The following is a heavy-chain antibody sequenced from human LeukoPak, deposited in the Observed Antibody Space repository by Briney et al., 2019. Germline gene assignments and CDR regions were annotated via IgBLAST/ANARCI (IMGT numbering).Heavy chain of an antibody. D-gene: IGHD5-18*01. CDR3: AKGGYSYGPTPFDY. V-gene: IGHV3-23*01. J-gene: IGHJ4*02. CDR1: GFTLSNYA. CDR2: ISGSGGST. Sequence: GGSLRLSCAASGFTLSNYAMSWVRQAPGKGLEWVSAISGSGGSTYYADSVKGRFTISRDNSKNTLYLQMNSLRAEDTAVYYCAKGGYSYGPTPFDYWGQGTLVTVSS.